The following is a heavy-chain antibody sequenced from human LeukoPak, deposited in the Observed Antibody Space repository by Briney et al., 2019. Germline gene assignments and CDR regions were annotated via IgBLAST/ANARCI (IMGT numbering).Heavy chain of an antibody. V-gene: IGHV3-23*01. Sequence: GGSLRLSCAASGFTFNSYAMSWVRQAPGKGLEWVSAISGSGGSTYYADSVKGRFTISRDNSKNTLYLQMNSLRAEDTAVYYCAKSSGYSYGSGYSFDYWGQGTLVTVSS. D-gene: IGHD5-18*01. CDR2: ISGSGGST. J-gene: IGHJ4*02. CDR1: GFTFNSYA. CDR3: AKSSGYSYGSGYSFDY.